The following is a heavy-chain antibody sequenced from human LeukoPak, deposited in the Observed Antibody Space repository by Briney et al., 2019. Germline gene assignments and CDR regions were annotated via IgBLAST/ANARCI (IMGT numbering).Heavy chain of an antibody. CDR1: GFTFSDFA. Sequence: GGSLRLSCAASGFTFSDFAMSWVRQAPGKGLEWVSTISDGGSITYYADSVKGRFTISRDNSKNTLFLQMNSLRAEDTAVYYCARRAGAYSHPYDYWGQGTLVTVSS. V-gene: IGHV3-23*01. J-gene: IGHJ4*02. D-gene: IGHD4/OR15-4a*01. CDR3: ARRAGAYSHPYDY. CDR2: ISDGGSIT.